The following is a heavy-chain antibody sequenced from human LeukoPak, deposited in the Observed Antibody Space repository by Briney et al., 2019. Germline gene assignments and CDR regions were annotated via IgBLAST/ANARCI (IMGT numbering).Heavy chain of an antibody. D-gene: IGHD4-17*01. J-gene: IGHJ4*02. CDR1: GGSISSYY. CDR3: ARLSTVTTSFDY. V-gene: IGHV4-4*07. CDR2: IYTSGTT. Sequence: EPSETLSLTCTVSGGSISSYYWSWIRRPAGKGLEWIGRIYTSGTTHYNPSLKSRVTMSVDTSKNQFSLKLSSVTAADTAVYYCARLSTVTTSFDYWGQGTLVTVSS.